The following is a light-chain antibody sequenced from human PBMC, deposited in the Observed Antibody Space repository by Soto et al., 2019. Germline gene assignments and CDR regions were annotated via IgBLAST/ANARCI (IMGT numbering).Light chain of an antibody. J-gene: IGLJ2*01. Sequence: QSVLTQPPSGSAATGQKVTISCSGSSSNIGNNYVSWYQQLPGTAPKLLIYDNNKRPSGIPDRFSGSKSGTSATLGITGLQTGDEADYYCGTWDSSLSVVVFGGGTQLTVL. V-gene: IGLV1-51*01. CDR1: SSNIGNNY. CDR2: DNN. CDR3: GTWDSSLSVVV.